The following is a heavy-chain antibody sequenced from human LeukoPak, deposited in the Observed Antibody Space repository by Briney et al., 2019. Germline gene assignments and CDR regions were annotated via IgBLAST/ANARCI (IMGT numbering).Heavy chain of an antibody. CDR2: INPNSGGT. Sequence: ASVKVSCKASGYTFTGYYMHWVRQAPGQGLEWMGWINPNSGGTNYAQKFQGRFTVTRDTSISTAYMELSSLRSDDTAVYYCARVRLIAGGGTNWFDPWGQGTLVTVSS. D-gene: IGHD1-26*01. J-gene: IGHJ5*02. CDR1: GYTFTGYY. V-gene: IGHV1-2*02. CDR3: ARVRLIAGGGTNWFDP.